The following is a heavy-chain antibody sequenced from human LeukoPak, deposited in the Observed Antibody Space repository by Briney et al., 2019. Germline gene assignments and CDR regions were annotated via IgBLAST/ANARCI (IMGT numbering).Heavy chain of an antibody. CDR1: GYSFTSYW. J-gene: IGHJ5*02. CDR2: IYPGDSDT. Sequence: GESLKISCKGSGYSFTSYWIGWVRQMPGKGLEWMGIIYPGDSDTRYSPSFQGQVTISADKSISIAYLQWSSLKASDTAMYYCARAGERYYYDSSGYYPWFDPWGQGTLVTVSS. D-gene: IGHD3-22*01. V-gene: IGHV5-51*01. CDR3: ARAGERYYYDSSGYYPWFDP.